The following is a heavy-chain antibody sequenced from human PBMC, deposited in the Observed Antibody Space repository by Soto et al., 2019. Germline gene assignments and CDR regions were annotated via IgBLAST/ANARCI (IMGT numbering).Heavy chain of an antibody. CDR3: ACRGRDSYDRSGYYFLDY. Sequence: QVQLVQSGAEVKKPGASVKVSCKASGYTFISYGISWVRQAPGQGLEWMGWISGYNGNTNYAQKLQGRVTMTTDTFTSTAYMELRSLRSDDTAVYYCACRGRDSYDRSGYYFLDYRGQCTLVTVSS. J-gene: IGHJ4*02. CDR1: GYTFISYG. D-gene: IGHD3-22*01. V-gene: IGHV1-18*01. CDR2: ISGYNGNT.